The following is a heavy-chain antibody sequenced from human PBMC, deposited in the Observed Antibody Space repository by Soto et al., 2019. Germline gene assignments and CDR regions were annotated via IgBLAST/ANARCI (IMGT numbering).Heavy chain of an antibody. CDR1: RFTFSSFW. CDR2: INSDGSST. Sequence: GGSLRLSCAASRFTFSSFWFHWVRQAPGKGLVWVSHINSDGSSTSYADSVKGRFTISRDNAKNTLYLQMNSLRAEDTAVYYCARVYPYSSGWYSGFQHWGQGTLVTVSS. CDR3: ARVYPYSSGWYSGFQH. J-gene: IGHJ1*01. V-gene: IGHV3-74*01. D-gene: IGHD6-19*01.